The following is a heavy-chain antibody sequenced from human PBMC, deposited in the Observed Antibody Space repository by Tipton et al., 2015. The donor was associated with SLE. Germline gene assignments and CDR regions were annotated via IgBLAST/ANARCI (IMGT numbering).Heavy chain of an antibody. CDR1: GGSFSGYY. CDR3: ATLRGILSSGVDY. J-gene: IGHJ4*02. Sequence: LRLSCAVYGGSFSGYYWSWIRQPPGKGLEWIGEINHSGSTNYNPSLKSRVTISVDTSKNQFSLKLSSVTAADTAVYYCATLRGILSSGVDYWGQGTLVIVSS. CDR2: INHSGST. V-gene: IGHV4-34*01. D-gene: IGHD2-15*01.